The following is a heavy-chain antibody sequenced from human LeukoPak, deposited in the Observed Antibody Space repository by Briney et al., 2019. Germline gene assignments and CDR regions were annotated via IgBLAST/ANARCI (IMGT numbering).Heavy chain of an antibody. CDR1: GGTFSSYA. Sequence: SVKVSCKASGGTFSSYAISWVRQAPGQGLEWMGRIIPILGIANYAQKFQVRVTITADKSTSTAYMELSSLRSEDTAVYYCARLEEYYYDSSGYDYFDYWGQGTLVTVSS. V-gene: IGHV1-69*04. CDR2: IIPILGIA. J-gene: IGHJ4*02. D-gene: IGHD3-22*01. CDR3: ARLEEYYYDSSGYDYFDY.